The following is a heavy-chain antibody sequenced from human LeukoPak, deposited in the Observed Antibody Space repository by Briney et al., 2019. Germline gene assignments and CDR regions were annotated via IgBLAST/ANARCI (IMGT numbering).Heavy chain of an antibody. CDR1: GGFISTYY. V-gene: IGHV4-59*01. CDR2: ISYSGST. J-gene: IGHJ6*02. CDR3: ARVSPRDTYYLGMDV. D-gene: IGHD3-22*01. Sequence: SETLSLTCTVSGGFISTYYWSWIRQPPGKGLEWIGYISYSGSTNYNPSLKSRVTISVDTSKKQFSLKLSSVTAADTAVYYCARVSPRDTYYLGMDVWGRGTTVTVSS.